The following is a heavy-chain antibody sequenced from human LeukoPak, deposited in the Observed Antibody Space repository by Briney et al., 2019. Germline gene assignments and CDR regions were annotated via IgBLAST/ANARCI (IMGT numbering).Heavy chain of an antibody. V-gene: IGHV4-59*01. CDR1: GGSISNYY. CDR3: ARGGGDFYAFDI. J-gene: IGHJ3*02. CDR2: INYSGST. D-gene: IGHD2-21*01. Sequence: SETLSLTCTVSGGSISNYYWSWIRQPPGKGLEWVGYINYSGSTNYNPSLKSRVTISVDTSKNQFSLKLSSVTAADTAVYYCARGGGDFYAFDIWGQGTMVTVSS.